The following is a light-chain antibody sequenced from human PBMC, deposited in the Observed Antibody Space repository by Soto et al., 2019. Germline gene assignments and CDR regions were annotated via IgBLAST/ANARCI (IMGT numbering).Light chain of an antibody. J-gene: IGKJ4*01. CDR3: QQRGDWPPT. CDR2: NTS. V-gene: IGKV3-11*01. Sequence: EIVLTQSPATLSLSPGERATLSCRASQSLSRHLAWYQQIPGQAPRLLIYNTSNRATGIPARFSGSGSGTDSTLTISSLEPEDFAVYYCQQRGDWPPTFGGGTKVEIK. CDR1: QSLSRH.